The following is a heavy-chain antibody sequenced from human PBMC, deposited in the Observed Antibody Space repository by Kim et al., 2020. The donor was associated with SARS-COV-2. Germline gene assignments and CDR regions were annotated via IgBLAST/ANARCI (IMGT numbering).Heavy chain of an antibody. D-gene: IGHD5-12*01. V-gene: IGHV3-64*01. CDR2: ISNNGGST. CDR3: ARPNGGYDY. Sequence: GGSLRLSCAASGFTFSSYGMHWVRQAPGKGLEYVSGISNNGGSTYYVNSVKGRFTISRDNSKNTLYLQMGSLRAEDMAVYYCARPNGGYDYWGQGTLVT. CDR1: GFTFSSYG. J-gene: IGHJ4*02.